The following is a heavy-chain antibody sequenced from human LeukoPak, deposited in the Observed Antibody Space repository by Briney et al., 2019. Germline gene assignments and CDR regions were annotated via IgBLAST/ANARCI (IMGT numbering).Heavy chain of an antibody. Sequence: GASVKVSCKASGYTFTSYDINWVRQATGQGLEWMGWVNPNSGNTGYAQKFQGRVTMTRNTSISTAYMELSSLRSEDTAVYYCAITSPLRDYAGPGAFDIWGQGTMVTVSS. CDR1: GYTFTSYD. J-gene: IGHJ3*02. D-gene: IGHD4-17*01. V-gene: IGHV1-8*01. CDR3: AITSPLRDYAGPGAFDI. CDR2: VNPNSGNT.